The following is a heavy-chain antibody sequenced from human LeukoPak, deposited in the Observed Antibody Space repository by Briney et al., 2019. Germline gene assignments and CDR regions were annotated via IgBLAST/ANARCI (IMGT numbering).Heavy chain of an antibody. J-gene: IGHJ6*03. CDR1: GYTFTSYG. CDR3: ARGGYDFWSGYSDYMDV. Sequence: ASVKVSCKGSGYTFTSYGISWVGQAPGQGLEWMGWISAYNGNTNYAQKLQGRVTMTTDTSTSTAYMELRSLRSDDTAVYYCARGGYDFWSGYSDYMDVWGKGTTVTVSS. CDR2: ISAYNGNT. D-gene: IGHD3-3*01. V-gene: IGHV1-18*01.